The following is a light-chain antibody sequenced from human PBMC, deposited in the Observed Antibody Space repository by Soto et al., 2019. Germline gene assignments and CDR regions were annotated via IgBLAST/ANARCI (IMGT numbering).Light chain of an antibody. J-gene: IGKJ4*01. CDR3: QQRSKWPLT. V-gene: IGKV1-9*01. CDR2: AAS. CDR1: QGINSY. Sequence: DIQLTQSPSFLSASVGDRVTITCRASQGINSYLAWYQQKPGKVPKLLIYAASTLQSGVPSRFSGSGSGTEFTLTISSLQPEDFATYYCQQRSKWPLTFGGGTRVEI.